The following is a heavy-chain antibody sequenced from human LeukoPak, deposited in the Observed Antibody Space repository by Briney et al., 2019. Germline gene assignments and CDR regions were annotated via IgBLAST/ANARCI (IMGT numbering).Heavy chain of an antibody. Sequence: GGSLRLSCAASGFTFSSYWMHWVRQAPGKGLEWVSAISGSGGSTYYADSVKGRFTISRDNSKNTLYLQMNSLRAEDTAVYYCAKYLGSWFDPWGQGTLVTVSS. D-gene: IGHD3-16*01. CDR3: AKYLGSWFDP. CDR2: ISGSGGST. J-gene: IGHJ5*02. V-gene: IGHV3-23*01. CDR1: GFTFSSYW.